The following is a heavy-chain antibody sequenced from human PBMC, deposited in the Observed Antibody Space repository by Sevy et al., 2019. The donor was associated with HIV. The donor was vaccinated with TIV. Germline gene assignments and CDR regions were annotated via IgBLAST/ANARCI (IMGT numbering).Heavy chain of an antibody. CDR3: AREGCTKPHDY. J-gene: IGHJ4*02. CDR1: GFTFSNYT. D-gene: IGHD2-8*01. Sequence: GGSLRLSCAASGFTFSNYTMNWVRQAPGKGLEWVSSIDTSFSYIYDADSVKGRFTISRDNSKSSVYLQMNNLRPEDTAVYYCAREGCTKPHDYWGQGTLVTVSS. CDR2: IDTSFSYI. V-gene: IGHV3-21*04.